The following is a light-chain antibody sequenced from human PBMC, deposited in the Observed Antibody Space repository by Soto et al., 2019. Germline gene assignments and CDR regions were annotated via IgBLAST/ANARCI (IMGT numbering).Light chain of an antibody. Sequence: QSALTQPPSVSGAPGQRVTFSCTGSSSNIGAGYDVHWYQQFPGTAPKLLISGNINRPSGIPDRFSGSKSGTSASLAITGLQTEDEADYYCQSYDVSLTADVFGTGTKLTVL. CDR1: SSNIGAGYD. V-gene: IGLV1-40*01. CDR2: GNI. CDR3: QSYDVSLTADV. J-gene: IGLJ1*01.